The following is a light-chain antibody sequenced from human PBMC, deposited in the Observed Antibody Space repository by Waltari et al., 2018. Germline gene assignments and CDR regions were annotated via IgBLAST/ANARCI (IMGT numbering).Light chain of an antibody. CDR2: GTS. J-gene: IGKJ2*01. Sequence: EFVLTQSPGTLSLSLGERVTLSCRASHSVASAYLALYQQKRGQAPRLLIYGTSNRVTGIPDRFSGSGSGTDFTLTISRLEPEDFAVYYCQQYRSSPVMYTFGQGTKLEIK. V-gene: IGKV3-20*01. CDR3: QQYRSSPVMYT. CDR1: HSVASAY.